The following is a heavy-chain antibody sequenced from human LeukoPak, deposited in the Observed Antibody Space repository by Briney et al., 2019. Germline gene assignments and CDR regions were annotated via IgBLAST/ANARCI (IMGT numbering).Heavy chain of an antibody. D-gene: IGHD3-22*01. V-gene: IGHV1-18*01. CDR2: ISAYNGNT. CDR3: ARVGYYDSSEDY. J-gene: IGHJ4*02. CDR1: GYTFTSYG. Sequence: ASVKVSCKASGYTFTSYGISWVRQAPGQGLEWMGWISAYNGNTNYAQKLQGRVTMTTDTSTSTAYVELRSLRSDDTAVYYCARVGYYDSSEDYWGQGTLVTVSS.